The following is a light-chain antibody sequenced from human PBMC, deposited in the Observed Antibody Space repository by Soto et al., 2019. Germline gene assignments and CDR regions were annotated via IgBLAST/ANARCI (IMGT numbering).Light chain of an antibody. CDR1: QSISDT. V-gene: IGKV3-15*01. CDR2: GAS. Sequence: EIVMTQSPATLSVSPGGRATLSCRASQSISDTLAWYQQKPGQAPRLLTYGASTRAPGFPARFSGSGSGTDFTLTISSLQSEDFAVYYCQQYNNWPWTFGQGTKVEIK. J-gene: IGKJ1*01. CDR3: QQYNNWPWT.